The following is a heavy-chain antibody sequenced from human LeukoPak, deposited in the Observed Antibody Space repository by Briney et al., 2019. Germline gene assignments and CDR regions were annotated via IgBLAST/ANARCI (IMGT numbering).Heavy chain of an antibody. CDR3: ARGYSTSSYSHYYYYMDV. V-gene: IGHV3-48*01. J-gene: IGHJ6*03. Sequence: GGSLRLSCAASGFSFRDFGMNWVRQAPGKGLQWLSYISSSGSTLFYADSVKGRFTISRDNVNNSLYLQMSSLGVDDMGVYYCARGYSTSSYSHYYYYMDVWGKGTTVAVSS. D-gene: IGHD6-6*01. CDR1: GFSFRDFG. CDR2: ISSSGSTL.